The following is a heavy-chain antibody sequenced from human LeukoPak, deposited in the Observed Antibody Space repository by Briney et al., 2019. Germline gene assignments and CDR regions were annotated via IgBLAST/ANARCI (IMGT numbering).Heavy chain of an antibody. CDR2: ISGSGGTI. Sequence: GGSLRLSCAASGFTFSSYAMSWVRQAPGKGLEWVSAISGSGGTIYYADSVKGRFTISRDNSKNTLYLQMNSLRAEDTAVYYCARDRGIVVVPAWFDPWGQGTLVTVSS. V-gene: IGHV3-23*01. CDR3: ARDRGIVVVPAWFDP. CDR1: GFTFSSYA. J-gene: IGHJ5*02. D-gene: IGHD2-2*01.